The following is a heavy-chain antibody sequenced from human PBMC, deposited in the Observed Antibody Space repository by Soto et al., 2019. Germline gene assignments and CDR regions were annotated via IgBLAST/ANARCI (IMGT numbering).Heavy chain of an antibody. Sequence: SETLSLTCTVSGGSISSSSYYWGWIRQPPGKGLEWIGSIYYSGSTYYNPSLKSRVTISVDTSKNQFSLKLSSVTAADTAVYYCASRDTNYGSGSYYKDPGEYYYYYMDVWGKGTTVTVSS. CDR3: ASRDTNYGSGSYYKDPGEYYYYYMDV. CDR2: IYYSGST. J-gene: IGHJ6*03. V-gene: IGHV4-39*01. CDR1: GGSISSSSYY. D-gene: IGHD3-10*01.